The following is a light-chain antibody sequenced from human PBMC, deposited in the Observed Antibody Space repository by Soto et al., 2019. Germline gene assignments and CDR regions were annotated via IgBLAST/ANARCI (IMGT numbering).Light chain of an antibody. Sequence: IGFTLLTRTPSLSPGERPTLSCKALQSVSNNYLAWYQQKPGQAPXLXXYGASNRATGIPARFSGSGCGTEFTLTISSLQSEDFAAYYCQQYNRWPPITFGQGTRREIK. V-gene: IGKV3-20*01. CDR3: QQYNRWPPIT. CDR2: GAS. CDR1: QSVSNNY. J-gene: IGKJ5*01.